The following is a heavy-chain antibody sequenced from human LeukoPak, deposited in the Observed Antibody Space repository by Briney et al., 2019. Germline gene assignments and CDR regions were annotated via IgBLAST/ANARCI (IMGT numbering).Heavy chain of an antibody. Sequence: ASVKVSFTASGYTFTSYAMNWVRQAPGQGLEWMGWINTNTGNPTYAQGFTGRFVFSLDTSVSTAYLQISSLKAEDTAVYYCARAPDYYDSSGYYYPYWGQGTLVTVSS. D-gene: IGHD3-22*01. J-gene: IGHJ4*02. CDR2: INTNTGNP. CDR3: ARAPDYYDSSGYYYPY. CDR1: GYTFTSYA. V-gene: IGHV7-4-1*02.